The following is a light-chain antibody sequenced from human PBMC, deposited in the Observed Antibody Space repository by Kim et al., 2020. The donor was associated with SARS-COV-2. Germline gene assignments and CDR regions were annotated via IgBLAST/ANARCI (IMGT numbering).Light chain of an antibody. V-gene: IGKV1-5*03. Sequence: ASVGDRVTIICRASERITTYMAWYQQKQGKAPKLLIYKESNLESGVPSRFSGSGSGTEFSLTITSLQPDDLATYYCQHYNEYPLIFGGGTKVDIK. J-gene: IGKJ4*01. CDR2: KES. CDR1: ERITTY. CDR3: QHYNEYPLI.